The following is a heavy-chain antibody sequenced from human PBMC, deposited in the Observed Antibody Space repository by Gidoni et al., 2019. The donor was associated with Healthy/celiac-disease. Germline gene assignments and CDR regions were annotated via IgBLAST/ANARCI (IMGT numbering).Heavy chain of an antibody. D-gene: IGHD3-10*01. CDR2: INPNSGGT. V-gene: IGHV1-2*02. J-gene: IGHJ5*02. CDR1: GYTFTGYY. Sequence: QVQLVQSGAEVKKPGASVKVSCKASGYTFTGYYIHWVRQAPGQGLEWMGWINPNSGGTNYAQKFQGRVTMTRDTSISTAYMELSRLRSDDTAVYYCARGRGSDVLLWFGEPPNWFDPWGQGTLVTVSS. CDR3: ARGRGSDVLLWFGEPPNWFDP.